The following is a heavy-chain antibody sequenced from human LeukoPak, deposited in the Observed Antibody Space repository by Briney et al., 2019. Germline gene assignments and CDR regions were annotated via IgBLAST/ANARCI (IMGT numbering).Heavy chain of an antibody. J-gene: IGHJ6*02. Sequence: GGSLRLSCAASGFTFSSYWMSWVRQAPGKGLEWVANIKQDGSEKYYVDSVKGRFTISRDNAENSLYLQMNRLRAEDTAVYYCARDQQWLVPRYYYYGMDVWGQGTTVTVSS. CDR1: GFTFSSYW. V-gene: IGHV3-7*01. CDR3: ARDQQWLVPRYYYYGMDV. CDR2: IKQDGSEK. D-gene: IGHD6-19*01.